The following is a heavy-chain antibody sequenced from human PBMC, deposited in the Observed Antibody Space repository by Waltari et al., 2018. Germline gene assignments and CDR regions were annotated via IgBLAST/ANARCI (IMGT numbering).Heavy chain of an antibody. J-gene: IGHJ4*02. Sequence: EVQLVESGGGLGQPGGSLRLSCAASGFAFKSFEMHWVRQAPGKGLEWVSHMSSSGSAIYHADSVKGRFTISRDNAKNSLYLQMNNLRVDDTAIYYCAKGQFSTTSGCDYWGQGTLVTVSS. CDR2: MSSSGSAI. D-gene: IGHD6-6*01. CDR1: GFAFKSFE. CDR3: AKGQFSTTSGCDY. V-gene: IGHV3-48*03.